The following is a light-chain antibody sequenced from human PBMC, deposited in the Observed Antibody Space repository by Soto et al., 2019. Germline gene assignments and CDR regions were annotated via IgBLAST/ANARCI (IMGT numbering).Light chain of an antibody. V-gene: IGLV3-1*01. CDR3: QAADSRMVV. CDR1: KLWDKY. Sequence: SYELTQPPSVSVSPGQTASITCSGDKLWDKYVCWYQQKPGQSPVLVIYQDNKRPSGIPERFSGSNSGSTATLTISGTQSTDEANYSCQAADSRMVVFGGGTKVTAL. CDR2: QDN. J-gene: IGLJ3*02.